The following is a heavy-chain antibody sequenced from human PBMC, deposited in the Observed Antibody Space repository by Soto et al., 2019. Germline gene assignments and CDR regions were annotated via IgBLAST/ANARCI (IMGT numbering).Heavy chain of an antibody. CDR3: ASRRYYYGSGSRSYYYYYYGMDV. V-gene: IGHV4-34*01. Sequence: PSETQSLTCTVSGGSISGYYLSWIRQPPGKGLEWIGEINHSGSTNYNPSLKSRVTISVDTSKNQFSLKLSSVTAADTAVYYCASRRYYYGSGSRSYYYYYYGMDVWGQGTTVTVSS. CDR2: INHSGST. J-gene: IGHJ6*02. CDR1: GGSISGYY. D-gene: IGHD3-10*01.